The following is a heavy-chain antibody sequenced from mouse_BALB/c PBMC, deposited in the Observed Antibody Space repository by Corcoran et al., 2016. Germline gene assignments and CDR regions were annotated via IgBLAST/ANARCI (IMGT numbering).Heavy chain of an antibody. CDR1: GYTFTEYT. V-gene: IGHV1-18*01. Sequence: EVQLQQSGPELVKPGASVKISCKTSGYTFTEYTMHWVKQSHGKSLEWIGGINPNNGGTSYNQKFTGKATLTVDKSASTAYMELRSLTSEDSAVYYCAALYGSSPAWFAYWGQGTLVTVSA. D-gene: IGHD1-1*01. CDR2: INPNNGGT. CDR3: AALYGSSPAWFAY. J-gene: IGHJ3*01.